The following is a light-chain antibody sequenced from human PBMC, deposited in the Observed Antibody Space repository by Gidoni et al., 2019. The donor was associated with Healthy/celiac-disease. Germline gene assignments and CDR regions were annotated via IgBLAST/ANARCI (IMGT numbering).Light chain of an antibody. CDR1: QSVSSSY. CDR3: QQYGSSPFT. J-gene: IGKJ3*01. CDR2: VAS. V-gene: IGKV3-20*01. Sequence: EIVLTQSPGTLSLSPGERATLSCRASQSVSSSYLAWYQPKPGQAPRLLIYVASSRATGIPDRFSGSGSGTDFTLIISRLEPEDFAVYYCQQYGSSPFTFGPGTKVDIK.